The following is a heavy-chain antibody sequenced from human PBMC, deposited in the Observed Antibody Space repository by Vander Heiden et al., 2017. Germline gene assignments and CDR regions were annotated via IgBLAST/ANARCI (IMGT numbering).Heavy chain of an antibody. V-gene: IGHV4-31*03. CDR2: IYYSGST. D-gene: IGHD1-26*01. CDR1: GGSVSSGGYY. CDR3: ATLRGGSYYGDAFDI. Sequence: QVQLQESGPGLVKPSQTLSLTCTVSGGSVSSGGYYWSWIRQHPGKGLEWIGYIYYSGSTYYNPSLKSRVTISVDTSKNQSSLKLSSVTAADTAVYYCATLRGGSYYGDAFDIWGQGTMVTVSS. J-gene: IGHJ3*02.